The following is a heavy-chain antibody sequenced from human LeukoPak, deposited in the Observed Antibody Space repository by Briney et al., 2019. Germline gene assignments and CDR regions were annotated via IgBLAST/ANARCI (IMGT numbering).Heavy chain of an antibody. CDR2: ISGDAATT. J-gene: IGHJ4*02. D-gene: IGHD3-22*01. V-gene: IGHV3-43*02. CDR1: GFTFDDNA. Sequence: PGGSLRLSCAASGFTFDDNAMHWVRQAPGKGLEWVSFISGDAATTYYADSVKGRFIISRDNSRSALYLEMNNLRLDDVALYYCTKDIMYYYDFKSGYFDIWGQGTLVTVSS. CDR3: TKDIMYYYDFKSGYFDI.